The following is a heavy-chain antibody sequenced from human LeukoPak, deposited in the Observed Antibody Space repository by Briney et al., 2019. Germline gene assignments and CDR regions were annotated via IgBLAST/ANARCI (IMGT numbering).Heavy chain of an antibody. CDR1: GFTFSNYG. Sequence: GGSLRLSCAASGFTFSNYGMHWVRQTPGKGLEWVAVIWFDGNNKFYADSVKGRFTISRDNSNNTLFLRMSSLRVEDTAVYYCARKRRFGNYYYYGMDVWGQGTTVTVSS. D-gene: IGHD3-3*01. CDR3: ARKRRFGNYYYYGMDV. J-gene: IGHJ6*02. V-gene: IGHV3-33*01. CDR2: IWFDGNNK.